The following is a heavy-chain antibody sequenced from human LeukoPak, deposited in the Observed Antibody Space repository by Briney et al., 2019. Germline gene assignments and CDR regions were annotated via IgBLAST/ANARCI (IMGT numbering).Heavy chain of an antibody. J-gene: IGHJ4*02. CDR1: GFSFSSYG. CDR3: ARRSKSSAIWYYFDY. D-gene: IGHD6-25*01. CDR2: ISGSGDIT. Sequence: PGGSLRLSCAASGFSFSSYGINWVRPAPGKGLEWVSGISGSGDITYYADSVKGRFTISRDNSRNTLYLQMNSLRAEDTAVYYCARRSKSSAIWYYFDYWGQGTLVTVSS. V-gene: IGHV3-23*01.